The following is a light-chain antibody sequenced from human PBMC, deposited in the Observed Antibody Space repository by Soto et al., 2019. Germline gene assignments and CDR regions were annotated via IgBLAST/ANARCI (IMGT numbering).Light chain of an antibody. J-gene: IGLJ2*01. V-gene: IGLV1-51*02. CDR2: ENN. CDR3: RTWDSSLSAGVV. Sequence: QSVLTQPPSVSAAPGQKVTISCSGSSSNIGNNYVSWYQQHPGTATKLLIYENNKRPSGIPDRFSGSKSGTSATLGITGLQTGDEADYYCRTWDSSLSAGVVFGGGTKVTVL. CDR1: SSNIGNNY.